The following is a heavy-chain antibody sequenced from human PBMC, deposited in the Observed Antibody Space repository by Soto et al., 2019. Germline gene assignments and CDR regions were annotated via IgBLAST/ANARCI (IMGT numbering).Heavy chain of an antibody. CDR3: TPLSMVVVTAIPFEFDY. J-gene: IGHJ4*02. CDR1: GYTFTGYY. CDR2: INPNSGGT. V-gene: IGHV1-2*04. D-gene: IGHD2-21*02. Sequence: GASVKVSCKASGYTFTGYYMHWVRQAPGQGLEWMGWINPNSGGTNYAQKFQGWVTMTRDTSISTAYMELSRLRSDDTAVYYCTPLSMVVVTAIPFEFDYWGQGTLVTVSS.